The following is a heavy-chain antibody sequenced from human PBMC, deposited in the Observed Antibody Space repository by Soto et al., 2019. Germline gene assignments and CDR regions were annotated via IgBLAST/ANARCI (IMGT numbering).Heavy chain of an antibody. CDR2: IYSGGST. CDR1: GFTVSSNY. V-gene: IGHV3-53*01. D-gene: IGHD2-15*01. J-gene: IGHJ6*02. Sequence: GSLRLSCAASGFTVSSNYMSWVRQAPGKGLEWVSVIYSGGSTYYADSVKGRFTISRDNSKNTLYLQMNSLRAEDTAVYYCARAGSGYYYYYGMDVWGQGTTVTVSS. CDR3: ARAGSGYYYYYGMDV.